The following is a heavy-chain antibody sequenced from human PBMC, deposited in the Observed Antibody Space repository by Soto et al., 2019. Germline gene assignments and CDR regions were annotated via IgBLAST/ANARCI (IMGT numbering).Heavy chain of an antibody. V-gene: IGHV1-18*01. CDR3: ARSGLPDRVVVVGHTPFDP. Sequence: QVQLVQSGAEVKKPGASVKVSCKASGYTFTNYDINWVRQAPGQGLEWMGWISAYNGDTNYAQKLQGRVTMTTDTSTSTAYMELRSLRSDDTAVYYCARSGLPDRVVVVGHTPFDPWGQGTLVTVSS. D-gene: IGHD2-15*01. J-gene: IGHJ5*02. CDR2: ISAYNGDT. CDR1: GYTFTNYD.